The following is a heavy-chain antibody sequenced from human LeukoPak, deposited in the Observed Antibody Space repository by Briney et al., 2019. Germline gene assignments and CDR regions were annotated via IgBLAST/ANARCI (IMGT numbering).Heavy chain of an antibody. J-gene: IGHJ5*02. CDR3: ARGGGSFANYFDT. Sequence: VKPSETLSLACTVSGGSISSYYWSWIRQPPGKGLEWIGYIYYSGSTNYNPSLKSRVTISVDTSKNQFSLKLSSVTAADTAVYYCARGGGSFANYFDTWGQGTLVTVSS. CDR2: IYYSGST. D-gene: IGHD1-7*01. V-gene: IGHV4-59*12. CDR1: GGSISSYY.